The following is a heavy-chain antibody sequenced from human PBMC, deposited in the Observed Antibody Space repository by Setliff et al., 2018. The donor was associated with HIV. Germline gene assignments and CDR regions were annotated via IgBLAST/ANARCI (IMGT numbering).Heavy chain of an antibody. CDR3: ARSLREYSYGSPDY. CDR1: GYRFTGFA. CDR2: INAGTGNT. V-gene: IGHV1-3*01. D-gene: IGHD5-18*01. J-gene: IGHJ4*02. Sequence: GASVKVSCKASGYRFTGFAIHWVRQAPGQRFECMGWINAGTGNTKYSQKFQDRVTISRDIHANTAYMELSSLRSEDTAIYYCARSLREYSYGSPDYWGPGTLVTVS.